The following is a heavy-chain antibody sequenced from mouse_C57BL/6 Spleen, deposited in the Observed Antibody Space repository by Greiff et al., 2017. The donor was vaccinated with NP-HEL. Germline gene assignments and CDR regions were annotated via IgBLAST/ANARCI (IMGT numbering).Heavy chain of an antibody. J-gene: IGHJ2*01. V-gene: IGHV1-59*01. CDR1: GYTFTSYW. CDR2: IDPSDSYT. Sequence: QVQLQQPGAELVRPGTSVKLSCKASGYTFTSYWMHWVKQRPGQGLEWIGVIDPSDSYTKYNQKFKGKATLTVDTSSSTAYMQLSSLTSEDSAVYCCAGDCYDDGYWGQGTTLTVSS. D-gene: IGHD2-12*01. CDR3: AGDCYDDGY.